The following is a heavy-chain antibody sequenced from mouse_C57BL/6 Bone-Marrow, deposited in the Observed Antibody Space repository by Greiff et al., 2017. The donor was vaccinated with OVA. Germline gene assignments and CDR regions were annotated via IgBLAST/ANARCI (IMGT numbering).Heavy chain of an antibody. V-gene: IGHV1-80*01. Sequence: QVQLQQSGAELVKPGASVKISCKASGYAFSSYWMNWVKQRPGKGLEWIGQIYPGDGDTTYNGKFKGKATLTADKSSSTAYMQLSSLTSEDSAVYFCAREVYYSNYDYYAMDYWGQGTSVTVSS. CDR3: AREVYYSNYDYYAMDY. D-gene: IGHD2-5*01. CDR2: IYPGDGDT. J-gene: IGHJ4*01. CDR1: GYAFSSYW.